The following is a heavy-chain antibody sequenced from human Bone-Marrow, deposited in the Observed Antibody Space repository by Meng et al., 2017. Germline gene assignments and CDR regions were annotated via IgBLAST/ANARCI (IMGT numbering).Heavy chain of an antibody. V-gene: IGHV4-4*02. J-gene: IGHJ5*02. CDR2: IYHSGST. CDR3: ARRVSGSGLTTDWFDP. Sequence: DLGPVRVDVCETLYLPRAVSCGSISSSYWLSWVRPPPGKGLEWIGEIYHSGSTNYNPSLKSRVTISVDKSKNQFSLKLSSVTAADTAVYYCARRVSGSGLTTDWFDPWGQGTLVTVSS. D-gene: IGHD4-17*01. CDR1: CGSISSSYW.